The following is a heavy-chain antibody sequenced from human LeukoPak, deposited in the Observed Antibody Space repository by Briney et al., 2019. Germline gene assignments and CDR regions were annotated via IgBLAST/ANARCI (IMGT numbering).Heavy chain of an antibody. V-gene: IGHV4-59*08. CDR2: IYYSGST. J-gene: IGHJ4*02. CDR3: ASLRGAVAGSPLFDY. CDR1: GASISSYY. Sequence: PSETLSLTCTVSGASISSYYWSWIRQPPGKGLEWIGYIYYSGSTTYNPSLQSRGTISVDASKNQLSLQLSSVTAADTAVYYCASLRGAVAGSPLFDYWGQGILVTVSS. D-gene: IGHD6-19*01.